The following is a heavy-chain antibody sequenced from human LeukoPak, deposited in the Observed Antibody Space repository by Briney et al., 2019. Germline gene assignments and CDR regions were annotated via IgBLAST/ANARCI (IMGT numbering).Heavy chain of an antibody. Sequence: SETLSLTCTVSGGSVRSGSYYWSWIRQPPGRGLEWIGYIYYSGSTNYNPSLRSRVTISVDTSKNQFSLKLSSVTAADTAVYYCARGYYGSGSFFDYWGQGTLVTVSS. CDR2: IYYSGST. CDR3: ARGYYGSGSFFDY. V-gene: IGHV4-61*01. J-gene: IGHJ4*02. D-gene: IGHD3-10*01. CDR1: GGSVRSGSYY.